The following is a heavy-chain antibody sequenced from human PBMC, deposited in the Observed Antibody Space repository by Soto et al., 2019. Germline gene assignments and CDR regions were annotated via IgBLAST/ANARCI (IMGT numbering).Heavy chain of an antibody. D-gene: IGHD2-15*01. CDR2: ISGYNGNT. J-gene: IGHJ4*02. Sequence: QVQLVQSGAEVKKPGASVKVSCKTSGYTFSDYGISWMRQAPGQGLEWMGWISGYNGNTNYAQKLQGRVTMTTDTFTSTAYMELRSLRSDDTAVYYCAKDLRCFGMEDWGQGTLVTVSS. CDR3: AKDLRCFGMED. CDR1: GYTFSDYG. V-gene: IGHV1-18*01.